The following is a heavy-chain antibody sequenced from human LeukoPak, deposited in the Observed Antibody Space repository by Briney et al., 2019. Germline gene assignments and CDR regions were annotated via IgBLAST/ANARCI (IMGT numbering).Heavy chain of an antibody. V-gene: IGHV3-43*01. Sequence: GGSLRLSCAASGFTFDDYTMHWVRQAPGKGLEWVSLISWDGGSTYYADSVKGRFTISGDNSKNSLYLQMNSLRTEDTALYYCAKDAADIAAAGLFDYWGQGTLVTVSS. CDR2: ISWDGGST. CDR3: AKDAADIAAAGLFDY. D-gene: IGHD6-13*01. CDR1: GFTFDDYT. J-gene: IGHJ4*02.